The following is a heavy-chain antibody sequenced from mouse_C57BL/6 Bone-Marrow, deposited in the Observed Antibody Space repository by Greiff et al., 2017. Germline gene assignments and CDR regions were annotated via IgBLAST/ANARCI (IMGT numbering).Heavy chain of an antibody. CDR2: IDPETGGT. CDR1: GYTFTDYE. J-gene: IGHJ3*01. CDR3: TREDED. Sequence: VQRVESGAELVRPGASVTLSCKASGYTFTDYEMHWVKQTPVHGLEWIGAIDPETGGTAYNQKFKGKAILTADKSSSTAYMELRSLTSEDSAVYYCTREDEDWGQGTLVTVSA. V-gene: IGHV1-15*01.